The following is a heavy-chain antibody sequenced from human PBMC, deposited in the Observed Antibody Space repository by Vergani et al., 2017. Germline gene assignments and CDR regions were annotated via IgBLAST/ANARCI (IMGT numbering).Heavy chain of an antibody. Sequence: EVLLVESGGGPVKPGGSLRLSCAASGFTFSSYAMNWVRQAPGKGLEWVSVISAGGGSTYYADSVKGRFTISRDNSKNTLYLQMNSLRAEDTAVYYCAKGLSNSPYYYYHMDVWGQGTTVTVSS. CDR2: ISAGGGST. V-gene: IGHV3-23*04. J-gene: IGHJ6*02. CDR3: AKGLSNSPYYYYHMDV. CDR1: GFTFSSYA. D-gene: IGHD4-23*01.